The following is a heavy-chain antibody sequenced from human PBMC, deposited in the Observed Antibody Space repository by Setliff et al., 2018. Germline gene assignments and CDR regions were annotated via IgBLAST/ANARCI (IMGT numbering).Heavy chain of an antibody. CDR3: ARYDSSGYADP. Sequence: SETLSLTCTVSGGSISTTDYYWGWIRQPPGKGLEWIGWVYYSGNTYYSPSLKSRVTMFVNTSKNQFSLMLYSVTAADTAIYYCARYDSSGYADPWGQGTLVTVSS. J-gene: IGHJ5*02. CDR2: VYYSGNT. V-gene: IGHV4-39*07. D-gene: IGHD3-22*01. CDR1: GGSISTTDYY.